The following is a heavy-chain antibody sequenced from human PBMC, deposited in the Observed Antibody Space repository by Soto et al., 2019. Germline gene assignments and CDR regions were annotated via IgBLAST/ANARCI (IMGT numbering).Heavy chain of an antibody. CDR1: GLTVSSHY. CDR3: ASTRDSGTSYYFDS. V-gene: IGHV3-53*01. Sequence: GGSLRLSCAASGLTVSSHYMSWVRQGPGKGLEWVSVIYKGGGTFYADSVKGRFTISRDNSQNTVFLQMNSLRAEDTAVYYCASTRDSGTSYYFDSWGQGTLVTVSS. CDR2: IYKGGGT. D-gene: IGHD1-26*01. J-gene: IGHJ4*02.